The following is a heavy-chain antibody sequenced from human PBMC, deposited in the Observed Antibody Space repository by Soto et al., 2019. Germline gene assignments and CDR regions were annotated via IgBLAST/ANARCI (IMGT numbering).Heavy chain of an antibody. CDR3: ARGIAVAGTDHYDYGMDV. V-gene: IGHV3-30-3*01. CDR1: GFTFSSYA. CDR2: ISYDGSNK. D-gene: IGHD6-19*01. J-gene: IGHJ6*02. Sequence: QVQLVESGGGVVQPGRSLRLSCAASGFTFSSYAMHWVRQAPGKGLEWVAVISYDGSNKYYADSVKGRFTISRDNSKNTVYLQMNSLRAEDTAVYYCARGIAVAGTDHYDYGMDVWGQGTTVTVSS.